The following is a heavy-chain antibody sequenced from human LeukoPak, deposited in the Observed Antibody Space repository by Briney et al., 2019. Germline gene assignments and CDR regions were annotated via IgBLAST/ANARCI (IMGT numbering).Heavy chain of an antibody. CDR1: GISITSTSYY. CDR3: ARAARVLRYFDWLGYYFDY. CDR2: INHSGST. V-gene: IGHV4-39*07. J-gene: IGHJ4*02. D-gene: IGHD3-9*01. Sequence: SETLSLTCTVSGISITSTSYYWGWIRQPPGKGLEWIGEINHSGSTNYNPSLKSRVTISVDTSKNQFSLKLSSVTAADTAVYYCARAARVLRYFDWLGYYFDYWGQGTLVTVSS.